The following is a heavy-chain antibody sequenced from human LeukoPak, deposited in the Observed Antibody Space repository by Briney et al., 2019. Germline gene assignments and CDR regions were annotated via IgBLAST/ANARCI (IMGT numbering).Heavy chain of an antibody. Sequence: GGSLRLSCAASGFTFSNAWMTWVRQAPGKGLEWVASIKQDGSEKYYVGSVKGRFTISRDNAKNSLYLQMNSLRAEDTAVYYCARGTYGALDAFDIWGQGTMVTVSS. D-gene: IGHD4-17*01. J-gene: IGHJ3*02. CDR2: IKQDGSEK. CDR3: ARGTYGALDAFDI. V-gene: IGHV3-7*04. CDR1: GFTFSNAW.